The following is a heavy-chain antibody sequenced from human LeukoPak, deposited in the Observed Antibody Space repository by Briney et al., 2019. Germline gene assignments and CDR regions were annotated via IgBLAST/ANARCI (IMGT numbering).Heavy chain of an antibody. V-gene: IGHV3-74*01. D-gene: IGHD1-7*01. CDR3: VRDGGGTTPYDS. CDR2: ISPGGRNI. J-gene: IGHJ4*02. CDR1: GFTLSDYW. Sequence: PGGSLRLSCAASGFTLSDYWMNWVRQTPGKGPVWVSHISPGGRNIAYADSVKGRFTISRDSAKNTLYLQMNSLRVGDTAVYYCVRDGGGTTPYDSWGQGTLVTVSS.